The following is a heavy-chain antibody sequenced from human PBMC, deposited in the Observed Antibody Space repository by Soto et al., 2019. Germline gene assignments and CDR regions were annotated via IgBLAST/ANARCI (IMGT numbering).Heavy chain of an antibody. Sequence: PGESLKISCKGSGYSFTSYWIGWVRQMPGKGLEWMGIIYPGDSDTRYSPSFQGQVTISADKSISTAYLQWSSLKATDTAIYYCARTAAAGKYYYGVDVWGQGTTVTVSS. J-gene: IGHJ6*01. V-gene: IGHV5-51*01. CDR1: GYSFTSYW. D-gene: IGHD6-13*01. CDR3: ARTAAAGKYYYGVDV. CDR2: IYPGDSDT.